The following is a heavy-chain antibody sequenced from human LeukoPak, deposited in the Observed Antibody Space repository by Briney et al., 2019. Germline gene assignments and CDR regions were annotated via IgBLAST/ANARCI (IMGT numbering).Heavy chain of an antibody. CDR1: GYSISSGYY. J-gene: IGHJ4*02. Sequence: SETLSLTCIVSGYSISSGYYWDWIRPPPGKGLEWIGNIYHSRSTYYNPSLKSRVTISVDTSKNQFSLKLNSVTAADTAVYYCAKNSGYYHPYYIDSWGQGTLVTVSS. CDR2: IYHSRST. CDR3: AKNSGYYHPYYIDS. D-gene: IGHD3-22*01. V-gene: IGHV4-38-2*02.